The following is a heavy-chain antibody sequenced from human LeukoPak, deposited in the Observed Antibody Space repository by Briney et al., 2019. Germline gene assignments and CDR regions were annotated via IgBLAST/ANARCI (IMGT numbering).Heavy chain of an antibody. CDR3: ARGRRDTAMIIYFYYYYMDV. CDR2: IYYSGST. CDR1: GGSISSYY. Sequence: SETLSLTCTVSGGSISSYYWSWIRQPPGKGLEWIGYIYYSGSTNYNPSLKSQVTISVDTSKNQFSLKLSSVTAADTAVYYCARGRRDTAMIIYFYYYYMDVWGKGTTVTISS. V-gene: IGHV4-59*01. J-gene: IGHJ6*03. D-gene: IGHD5-18*01.